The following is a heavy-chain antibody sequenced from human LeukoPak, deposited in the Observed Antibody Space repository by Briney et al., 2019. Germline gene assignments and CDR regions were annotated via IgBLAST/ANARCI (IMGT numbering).Heavy chain of an antibody. CDR1: GYSVSKTY. CDR2: IYIDART. V-gene: IGHV3-53*01. CDR3: AREGGSGSEDFDY. Sequence: GGSLRLSCAASGYSVSKTYMTWVRQAPGKGLEWVSTIYIDARTYYADSVKGRFTLSRDYSKNTLFLQMNSLRAEDTAVYYCAREGGSGSEDFDYWGQGTLVTVSS. J-gene: IGHJ4*02. D-gene: IGHD3-10*01.